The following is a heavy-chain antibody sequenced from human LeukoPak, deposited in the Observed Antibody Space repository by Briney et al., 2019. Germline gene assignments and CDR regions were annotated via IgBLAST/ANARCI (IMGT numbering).Heavy chain of an antibody. CDR1: GFTFSTYP. CDR2: ISGNGVST. Sequence: GGCLRLSCSASGFTFSTYPMHWLRQGPGKGLEYVSAISGNGVSTYYADSVKGRFIISRDKSKYTLYLQMRSLRTEDTAVYYCLKDFDSSWSNCFDLWGQGTLVTVSS. J-gene: IGHJ5*02. V-gene: IGHV3-64D*06. CDR3: LKDFDSSWSNCFDL. D-gene: IGHD6-13*01.